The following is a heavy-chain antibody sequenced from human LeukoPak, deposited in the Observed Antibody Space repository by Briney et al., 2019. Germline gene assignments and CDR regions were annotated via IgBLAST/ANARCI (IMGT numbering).Heavy chain of an antibody. V-gene: IGHV4-39*01. Sequence: PSETLSLTCTVSGGSISSSSYYWGWIRQPPGKGLEWIGSIYYSGSTYYNPSLKSRVTISVDTSKNQFSLKLSSVTAADTAVYCCARHVLGGSYYGADFDYWGQGTLVTVSS. CDR3: ARHVLGGSYYGADFDY. CDR2: IYYSGST. J-gene: IGHJ4*02. D-gene: IGHD1-26*01. CDR1: GGSISSSSYY.